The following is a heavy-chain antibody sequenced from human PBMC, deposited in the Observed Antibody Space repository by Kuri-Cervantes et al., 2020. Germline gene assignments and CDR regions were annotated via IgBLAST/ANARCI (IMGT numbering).Heavy chain of an antibody. CDR3: AKDIRSGITGTTYFQH. D-gene: IGHD1-7*01. CDR2: IKQDGSAK. CDR1: GFTFSSYW. Sequence: GGSLRLSCAASGFTFSSYWMSWVRQAPGKGLEWVANIKQDGSAKYYVDSVKGRFTISRDNAKNSLYLQMNSLRAEDTALYYCAKDIRSGITGTTYFQHWGQGTLVTVSS. J-gene: IGHJ1*01. V-gene: IGHV3-7*03.